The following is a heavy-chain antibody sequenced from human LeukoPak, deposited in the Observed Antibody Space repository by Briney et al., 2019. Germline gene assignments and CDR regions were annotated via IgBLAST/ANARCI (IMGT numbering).Heavy chain of an antibody. V-gene: IGHV4-38-2*02. Sequence: SETLSLTCTVSGYSISSGYYWGWIRQPPGKGLEWIGSIYHSGSTYYNPSLKSRVTISVDTSKNQFSLKLSSVTAADTAVYYCARVDYDYVWGSPAGRFDPWGQGTLVTVSS. CDR3: ARVDYDYVWGSPAGRFDP. D-gene: IGHD3-16*01. CDR2: IYHSGST. CDR1: GYSISSGYY. J-gene: IGHJ5*02.